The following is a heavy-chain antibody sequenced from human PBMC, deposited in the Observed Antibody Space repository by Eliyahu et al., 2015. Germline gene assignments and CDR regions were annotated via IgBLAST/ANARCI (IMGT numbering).Heavy chain of an antibody. CDR1: GXSIXSYX. Sequence: QVQLQESGPGLVKPSETLXLTCXVSGXSIXSYXWSWIRQPPGKGLEWIGYIYYTGSTTYNPSLQSRVTISLDRSKNQFSLRLTSVTAADTAVYFCALEDRFSNWXAPWGQGTLVTVSS. D-gene: IGHD3-3*01. CDR2: IYYTGST. CDR3: ALEDRFSNWXAP. J-gene: IGHJ5*02. V-gene: IGHV4-59*01.